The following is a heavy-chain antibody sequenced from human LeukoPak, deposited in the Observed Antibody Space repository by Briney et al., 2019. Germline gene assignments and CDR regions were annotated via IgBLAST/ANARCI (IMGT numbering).Heavy chain of an antibody. Sequence: SETLSLTCAVYGGSFSGYYWSWIRQPPGEGLEWIGEINHSGSTNYNPSLKSRVTISADTSKNQFSLKLSSVTAADTAVYYCARDRYSSGWYATFDYWGQGTLVTVSS. CDR3: ARDRYSSGWYATFDY. D-gene: IGHD6-19*01. V-gene: IGHV4-34*01. CDR2: INHSGST. J-gene: IGHJ4*02. CDR1: GGSFSGYY.